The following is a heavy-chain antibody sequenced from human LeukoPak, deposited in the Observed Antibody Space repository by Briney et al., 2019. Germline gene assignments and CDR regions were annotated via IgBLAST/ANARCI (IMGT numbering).Heavy chain of an antibody. J-gene: IGHJ4*02. V-gene: IGHV1-2*02. CDR1: AYTLTVYY. D-gene: IGHD3-22*01. CDR2: INPKIGQT. CDR3: ACPYYYGSSGYYHPFDY. Sequence: ASMKPASKASAYTLTVYYMHWVRHVAGQVIEWMGSINPKIGQTNHAQKLEGRVTMARDTSISTAYMGLSRLRSDDTAVYYSACPYYYGSSGYYHPFDYWGQGTLVTVSA.